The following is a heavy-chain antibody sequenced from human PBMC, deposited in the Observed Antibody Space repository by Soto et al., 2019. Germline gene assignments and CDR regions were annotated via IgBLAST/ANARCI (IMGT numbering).Heavy chain of an antibody. CDR1: GFTFSDYA. CDR2: VSHDGRNT. Sequence: VQLVESGGGVVQPGRSLRLSCAASGFTFSDYAMHWVRQAPGKGLEWVAVVSHDGRNTHYADSVKGRFTISRGSSKTTVPLEMTSLRAEDTAVYYCAKGGRQWLVTSDFNYWGQGALVTVSS. D-gene: IGHD6-19*01. V-gene: IGHV3-30*18. CDR3: AKGGRQWLVTSDFNY. J-gene: IGHJ4*02.